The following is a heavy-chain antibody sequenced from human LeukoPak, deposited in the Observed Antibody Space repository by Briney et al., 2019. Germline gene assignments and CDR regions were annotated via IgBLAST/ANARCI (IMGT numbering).Heavy chain of an antibody. CDR2: IYYSGST. Sequence: SETLSLTCSASGGSISSGSYYWSWIRQPAGKGLEWIGYIYYSGSTNYNPSLKSRVTISVDTSKNQFSLKLSSVTAADTAVYYCARSPTTYSSSWYPWFDPWGQGTLVTVSS. D-gene: IGHD6-13*01. CDR3: ARSPTTYSSSWYPWFDP. CDR1: GGSISSGSYY. V-gene: IGHV4-61*10. J-gene: IGHJ5*02.